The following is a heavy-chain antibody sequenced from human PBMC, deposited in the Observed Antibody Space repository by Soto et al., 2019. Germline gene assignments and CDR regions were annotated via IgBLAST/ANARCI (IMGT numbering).Heavy chain of an antibody. CDR3: AGEKISRFLEWLPSRFYYYGMDV. Sequence: GGSLRLSCAASGFTISSYSMNWVRQAPGKGLEWVSYISSSSSTIYYADSVKGRFTISRDNAKNSLYLQMNSLRDEDTAVYYCAGEKISRFLEWLPSRFYYYGMDVWAQGTTVNGSS. D-gene: IGHD3-3*01. CDR1: GFTISSYS. V-gene: IGHV3-48*02. J-gene: IGHJ6*02. CDR2: ISSSSSTI.